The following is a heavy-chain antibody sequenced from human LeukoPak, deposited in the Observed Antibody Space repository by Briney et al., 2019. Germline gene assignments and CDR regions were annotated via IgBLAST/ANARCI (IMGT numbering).Heavy chain of an antibody. CDR1: GFIFSSYW. CDR3: AKDQVGSGWYGADH. D-gene: IGHD6-19*01. V-gene: IGHV3-7*05. CDR2: IKQDGSEK. Sequence: GGSLRLSCAASGFIFSSYWMSWVRQAPGKGLEWVANIKQDGSEKYYVDSVKGRFTISRDNAKNSLYLQMSSLRAEDTAIYYCAKDQVGSGWYGADHWGQGTLVTVSS. J-gene: IGHJ4*02.